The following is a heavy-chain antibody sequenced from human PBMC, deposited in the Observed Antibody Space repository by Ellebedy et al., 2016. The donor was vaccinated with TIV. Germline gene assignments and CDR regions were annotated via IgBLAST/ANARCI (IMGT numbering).Heavy chain of an antibody. V-gene: IGHV2-70*17. CDR3: ARNSGDAFEL. D-gene: IGHD3-10*01. CDR2: IDWDGDT. Sequence: SGPTLVKPTQTPTLTCTFSGFSLSTSGMSVSWIRQPPGKALEWLGRIDWDGDTFYRTSLKTRLTISKDTSKNQVVLTMTVMDPVDTATYYCARNSGDAFELWGHGTMVTVSS. CDR1: GFSLSTSGMS. J-gene: IGHJ3*01.